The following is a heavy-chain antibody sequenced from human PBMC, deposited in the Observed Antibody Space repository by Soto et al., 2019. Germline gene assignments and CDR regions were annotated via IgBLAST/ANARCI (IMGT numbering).Heavy chain of an antibody. Sequence: SETLSLTCTVSGGSVNSGAYYWSWIRQPPGKGLEWIGYIYYSGSTQYNPSLKSRVAISVDTSKNQFSLKLSSVTAADTAVYYCTIPRGPMIRPWGQGTLVTVSS. CDR2: IYYSGST. D-gene: IGHD3-22*01. CDR3: TIPRGPMIRP. J-gene: IGHJ5*02. CDR1: GGSVNSGAYY. V-gene: IGHV4-30-4*01.